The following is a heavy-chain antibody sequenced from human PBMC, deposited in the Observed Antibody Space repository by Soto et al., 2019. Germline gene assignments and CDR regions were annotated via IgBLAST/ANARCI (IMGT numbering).Heavy chain of an antibody. J-gene: IGHJ4*02. D-gene: IGHD6-19*01. CDR2: TYYRSNWRH. CDR1: GDSVSSNTAA. Sequence: SQTLSLTCAISGDSVSSNTAAWNWIRWSPSRGLEWLGRTYYRSNWRHDYAVSVKSRITVNRDTSKNHFSLQLNSVTPDDTAVYYYARGVAGTGFGLGGQVTLVTVSS. V-gene: IGHV6-1*01. CDR3: ARGVAGTGFGL.